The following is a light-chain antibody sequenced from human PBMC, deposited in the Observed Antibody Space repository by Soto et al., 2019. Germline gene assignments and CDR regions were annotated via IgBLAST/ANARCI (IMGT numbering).Light chain of an antibody. V-gene: IGKV3-15*01. CDR1: QNVFSN. Sequence: IVMTQSPGTLSVSPGERATLSCRASQNVFSNVAWYQQRPGQPPRLLISGASTRATGVSARFSASGSGTDFTLTITSLQSEDFAVYYCQQYNLWPPITFGQGTRLEIK. CDR2: GAS. J-gene: IGKJ5*01. CDR3: QQYNLWPPIT.